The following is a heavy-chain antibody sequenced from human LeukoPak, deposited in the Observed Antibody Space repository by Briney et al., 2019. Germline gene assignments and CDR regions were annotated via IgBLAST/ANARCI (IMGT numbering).Heavy chain of an antibody. Sequence: SETLSLTCAVSGGSISSSNWWSWVRQPPGKGLEWIGQIYHSGSTNYNPSLKSRVTISVDKSKNQFSLKLSSVTAADTAVYYCASYYPEGGFDPWGQGTLVTVSS. V-gene: IGHV4-4*02. CDR2: IYHSGST. D-gene: IGHD3-10*01. J-gene: IGHJ5*02. CDR1: GGSISSSNW. CDR3: ASYYPEGGFDP.